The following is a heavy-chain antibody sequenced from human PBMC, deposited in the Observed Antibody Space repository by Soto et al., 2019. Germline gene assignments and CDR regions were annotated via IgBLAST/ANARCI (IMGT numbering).Heavy chain of an antibody. CDR1: GGSISSYY. D-gene: IGHD2-15*01. J-gene: IGHJ4*02. CDR3: AREGGSRMYYFDY. V-gene: IGHV4-59*01. CDR2: IYYSGST. Sequence: QVQLQESGPGLVKPSETLSLTCTVSGGSISSYYWSWIRQPPGKGLEWIGYIYYSGSTNYNPSLKSRVTISVDTSKNQFSLKLSSVTAADTAVYYCAREGGSRMYYFDYWGQGTLVTVSS.